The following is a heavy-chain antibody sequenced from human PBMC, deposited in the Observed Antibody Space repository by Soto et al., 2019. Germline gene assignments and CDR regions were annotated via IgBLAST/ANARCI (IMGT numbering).Heavy chain of an antibody. J-gene: IGHJ4*02. CDR3: ATAKLLLPWLFDY. Sequence: PGGSLRLSYAASGFIFRDWFMSWIRQAPGKGLEWVSVIYSGGSTNYADSVKGRFTISRDDSKNTLFLQMNSLRAEDTAVYYCATAKLLLPWLFDYWGQGTLVTVSS. CDR2: IYSGGST. D-gene: IGHD2-15*01. CDR1: GFIFRDWF. V-gene: IGHV3-66*01.